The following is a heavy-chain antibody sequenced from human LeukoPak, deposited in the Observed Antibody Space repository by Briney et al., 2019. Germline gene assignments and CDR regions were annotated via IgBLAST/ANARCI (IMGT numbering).Heavy chain of an antibody. Sequence: SETLSLTCTVSGGSISSYYWSWIRQPAGKGLEWIGRIYTSGSTNYNPSLKSRVTMSVDPSKNQFSLNLSSVTAADTAVYYCARAPQGGSSGRYYYYYYYINVWGKGTSVTISS. CDR3: ARAPQGGSSGRYYYYYYYINV. J-gene: IGHJ6*03. D-gene: IGHD3-10*01. CDR2: IYTSGST. V-gene: IGHV4-4*07. CDR1: GGSISSYY.